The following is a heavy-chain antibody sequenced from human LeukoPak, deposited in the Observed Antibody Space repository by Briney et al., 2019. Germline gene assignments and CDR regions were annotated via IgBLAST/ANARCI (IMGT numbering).Heavy chain of an antibody. V-gene: IGHV3-23*01. J-gene: IGHJ4*02. CDR2: ISGSGGST. CDR3: AYNCDSGIFYNHFDC. D-gene: IGHD3-10*01. Sequence: PGGSLRLSCAASGFTFSSYAMNWVRQAPGKGLEWVSMISGSGGSTYYTDSVKGRFTISRDNSKNMLYLQMRSLRAEDTAVYYCAYNCDSGIFYNHFDCWGQGTLVIVSS. CDR1: GFTFSSYA.